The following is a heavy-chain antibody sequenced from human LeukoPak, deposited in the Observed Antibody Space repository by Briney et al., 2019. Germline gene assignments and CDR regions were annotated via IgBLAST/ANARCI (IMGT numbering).Heavy chain of an antibody. D-gene: IGHD1-1*01. V-gene: IGHV3-7*03. CDR3: ARSRPPMEDY. Sequence: GGSLRLSCAASGFTLSSYWMSWVRQAPGKGLEWVANIKQDGSERYYVDSVKGRFTISRDNAKNSLYLQMNSLRAEDTAVYYCARSRPPMEDYWGQGTLVTVSS. J-gene: IGHJ4*02. CDR2: IKQDGSER. CDR1: GFTLSSYW.